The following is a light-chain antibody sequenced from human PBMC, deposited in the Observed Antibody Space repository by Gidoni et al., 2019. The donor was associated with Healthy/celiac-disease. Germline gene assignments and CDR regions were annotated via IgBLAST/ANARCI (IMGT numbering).Light chain of an antibody. V-gene: IGKV4-1*01. CDR1: QSALYSSNNKNY. CDR2: WAS. J-gene: IGKJ1*01. Sequence: IVMTQSPDSLAVSLGERATINCKSSQSALYSSNNKNYFAWYQQKPGQPPKLLIFWASPRESGVPDRFSGGGSGTDFTLTISSLQADDVAVYYCQQYYSTPPTFXQXTKVEIK. CDR3: QQYYSTPPT.